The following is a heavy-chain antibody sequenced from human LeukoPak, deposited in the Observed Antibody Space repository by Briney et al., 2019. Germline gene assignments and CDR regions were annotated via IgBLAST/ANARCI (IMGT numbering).Heavy chain of an antibody. V-gene: IGHV4-30-4*08. CDR1: GGSISSYY. Sequence: SETLSLTCTVSGGSISSYYWSWIRQPPGKGLEWIGYIYYSGSTYYNPSLKSRVTISVDTSKNQFSLKLSSVTAADTAVYYCARGGGRYCSSTSCPRGAFDIWGQGTMVTVSS. CDR3: ARGGGRYCSSTSCPRGAFDI. D-gene: IGHD2-2*01. CDR2: IYYSGST. J-gene: IGHJ3*02.